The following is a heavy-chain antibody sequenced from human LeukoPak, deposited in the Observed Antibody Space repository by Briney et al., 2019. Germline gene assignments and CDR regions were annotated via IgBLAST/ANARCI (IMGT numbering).Heavy chain of an antibody. CDR2: IYTSGST. Sequence: SETLSLTCTVSGGSISSYYWSWIRQPAGKGLEWIGRIYTSGSTNYNPSLKSRVTMSVDTSKNQFSLKLSSVTAADTAVYYCARDAAIAARLDYFDYWGQGTLVTVSS. D-gene: IGHD6-6*01. CDR3: ARDAAIAARLDYFDY. J-gene: IGHJ4*02. CDR1: GGSISSYY. V-gene: IGHV4-4*07.